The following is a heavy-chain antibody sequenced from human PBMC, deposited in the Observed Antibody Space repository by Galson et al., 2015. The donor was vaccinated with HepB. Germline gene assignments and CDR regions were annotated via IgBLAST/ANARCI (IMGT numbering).Heavy chain of an antibody. CDR1: GFSFSSYS. J-gene: IGHJ4*02. Sequence: SLRLSCAASGFSFSSYSMGWVRRAPGKGLEWVANIKEDGSEKHYVDSVKGRFTISRDNAKNSLYLQMNSLRVEDTAVYYCARGYRAPWPWGQGTLVTVSS. CDR3: ARGYRAPWP. V-gene: IGHV3-7*01. D-gene: IGHD3-16*02. CDR2: IKEDGSEK.